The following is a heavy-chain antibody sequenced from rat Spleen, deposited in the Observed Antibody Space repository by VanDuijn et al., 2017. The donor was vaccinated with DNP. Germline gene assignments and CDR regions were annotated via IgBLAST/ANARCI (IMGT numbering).Heavy chain of an antibody. V-gene: IGHV5-25*01. CDR2: ISTGGGNT. D-gene: IGHD1-11*01. Sequence: EVQLVESDGGSVQPGRSLKVSCAASGFTFSDYYMAWVRQAPKKGLEWVASISTGGGNTYYRDSVKGRFTISRDNAKSTLYLQMDSLRSEDTATYYCARHLRYGGYLDYWGQGVMVTVSS. CDR3: ARHLRYGGYLDY. J-gene: IGHJ2*01. CDR1: GFTFSDYY.